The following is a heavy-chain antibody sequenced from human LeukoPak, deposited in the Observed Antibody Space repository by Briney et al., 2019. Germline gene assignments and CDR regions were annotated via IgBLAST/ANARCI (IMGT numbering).Heavy chain of an antibody. D-gene: IGHD6-6*01. V-gene: IGHV3-7*01. CDR2: IKQDGSEK. CDR3: ARHSLEYSSPFDY. CDR1: GFTFSSYW. J-gene: IGHJ4*02. Sequence: PGGSLRLSCAASGFTFSSYWMSWVRQAPGKGLEWVANIKQDGSEKYYVDSVKGRFTISRDNAKNSLYLQMNSLRAEDTAVYYCARHSLEYSSPFDYWGQGTLVTVSS.